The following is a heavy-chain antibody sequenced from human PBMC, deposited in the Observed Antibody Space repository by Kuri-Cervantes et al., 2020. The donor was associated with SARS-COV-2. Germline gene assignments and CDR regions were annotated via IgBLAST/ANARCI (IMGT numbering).Heavy chain of an antibody. CDR1: GFTFSSYA. Sequence: GGSLRLSCAPSGFTFSSYAASWDRQAPGKWLEWDSSISGSGTSTYYADSARGRFTISRDNSKNTLYLQMNSLRAEDTAVYYCAKDESAITVVSNAYFQHWGQGTLVTVSS. CDR3: AKDESAITVVSNAYFQH. J-gene: IGHJ1*01. V-gene: IGHV3-23*01. CDR2: ISGSGTST. D-gene: IGHD2-21*01.